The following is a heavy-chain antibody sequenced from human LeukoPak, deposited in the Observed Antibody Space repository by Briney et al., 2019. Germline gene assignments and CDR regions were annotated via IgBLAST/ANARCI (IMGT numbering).Heavy chain of an antibody. J-gene: IGHJ6*02. CDR1: GFTFSSYG. CDR2: IWYDGSNK. V-gene: IGHV3-33*01. Sequence: GGSLRLSCAASGFTFSSYGMHWVRQAPGKGLEWVAVIWYDGSNKYYADSVKGRFTISRDNSKNTLYLQMNSLRAEDTAVYYCARDSRRNSYYYYGMDVWGQGTTVTVS. D-gene: IGHD1-7*01. CDR3: ARDSRRNSYYYYGMDV.